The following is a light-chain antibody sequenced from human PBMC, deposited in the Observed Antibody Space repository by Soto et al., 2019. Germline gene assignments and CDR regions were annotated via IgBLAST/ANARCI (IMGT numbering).Light chain of an antibody. CDR3: CSYAGNPYV. CDR1: SSDVGSYNS. Sequence: QSVLTQPASVSGSPGQSIAISCTGTSSDVGSYNSVSWYQQHPGKAPKLMIYEGSKRPSGVSDRFSGSKPGNTASLTISGLQAEDEADYYCCSYAGNPYVFGTGTKVTVL. V-gene: IGLV2-23*01. J-gene: IGLJ1*01. CDR2: EGS.